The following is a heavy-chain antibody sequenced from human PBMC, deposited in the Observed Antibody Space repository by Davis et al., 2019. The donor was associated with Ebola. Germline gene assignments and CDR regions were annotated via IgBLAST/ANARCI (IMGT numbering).Heavy chain of an antibody. D-gene: IGHD5-18*01. CDR1: GYTFTSYY. J-gene: IGHJ4*02. CDR2: INPSGGST. CDR3: ARGGTNTAMVLVFDY. Sequence: ASVKVSCKASGYTFTSYYMHWVRQAPGQGLEWMGIINPSGGSTSYAQKFQGRVTMTRDTSTSTVYMELSSLRSEDTAVYYCARGGTNTAMVLVFDYWGQGTLVTVSS. V-gene: IGHV1-46*01.